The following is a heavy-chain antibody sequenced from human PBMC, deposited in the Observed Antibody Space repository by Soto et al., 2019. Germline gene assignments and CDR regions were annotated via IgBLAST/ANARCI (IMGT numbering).Heavy chain of an antibody. J-gene: IGHJ4*02. V-gene: IGHV3-15*01. D-gene: IGHD1-26*01. CDR2: IKSKTDGGTT. CDR1: GGSISGINW. CDR3: TTGVGGSGSYDRRRPVFDY. Sequence: PSETLSLTCAVSGGSISGINWWSWVRQPPGKGLEWVGRIKSKTDGGTTDYAAPVKGRFTISRDDSKNTLYLQMNSLKTEDTAVYYCTTGVGGSGSYDRRRPVFDYWGQGTLVTVSS.